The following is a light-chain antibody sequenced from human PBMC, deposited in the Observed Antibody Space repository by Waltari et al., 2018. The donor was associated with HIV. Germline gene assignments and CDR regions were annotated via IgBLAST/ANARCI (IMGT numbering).Light chain of an antibody. CDR2: AAS. J-gene: IGKJ1*01. CDR1: QSVSSTS. Sequence: EIVLTQSPGTLSLSPGERANLSCRASQSVSSTSLAWYQQKPGQAPSLLIYAASSRAAGIPDRFSGSGSGTDFTLTISRLEPEDFAVYYCQHYGSSPQTFGHGTKVEIK. CDR3: QHYGSSPQT. V-gene: IGKV3-20*01.